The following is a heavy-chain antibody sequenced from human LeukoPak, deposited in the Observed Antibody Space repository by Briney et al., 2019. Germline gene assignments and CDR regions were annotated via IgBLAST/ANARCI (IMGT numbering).Heavy chain of an antibody. V-gene: IGHV1-69*13. CDR2: IIPIFGTA. D-gene: IGHD3-3*01. CDR1: GGTFSSYA. J-gene: IGHJ3*02. Sequence: SVKVSCKAAGGTFSSYAISWVRQAPGQGLEWRGGIIPIFGTANYAQKFQGRVTITADESTSTAYMELSSLRSEDTAVYYCARDLAITIFGVVIRTDAFDIWGQGTMVTVSS. CDR3: ARDLAITIFGVVIRTDAFDI.